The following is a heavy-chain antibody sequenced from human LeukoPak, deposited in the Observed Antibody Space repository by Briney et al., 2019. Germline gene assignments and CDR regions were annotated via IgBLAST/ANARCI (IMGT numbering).Heavy chain of an antibody. V-gene: IGHV1-18*01. D-gene: IGHD3-3*01. J-gene: IGHJ5*02. Sequence: GASVKVSCKASGGTFSSYAISWVRQAPGQGLEWMGWISAYNGNTNYAQKLQGRVTMTTDTSTSTAYMELRSLRSDDTAVYYCARDTSQWFLEWLPGLENWFDPWGQGTLVTVSS. CDR1: GGTFSSYA. CDR2: ISAYNGNT. CDR3: ARDTSQWFLEWLPGLENWFDP.